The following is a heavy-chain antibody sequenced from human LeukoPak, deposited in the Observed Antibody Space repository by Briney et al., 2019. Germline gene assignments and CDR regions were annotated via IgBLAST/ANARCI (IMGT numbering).Heavy chain of an antibody. J-gene: IGHJ5*02. V-gene: IGHV1-69*04. CDR2: IIPILGIA. D-gene: IGHD3-10*01. CDR3: ARVLTYGSDSP. CDR1: GGTFSSYA. Sequence: ASVKVSCKASGGTFSSYAISWVRQAPGQGLEWMGRIIPILGIANYAQKFQGRVTITADKSTSTAYMELSSLRSEDTAVYYCARVLTYGSDSPWGQGTLVTVSS.